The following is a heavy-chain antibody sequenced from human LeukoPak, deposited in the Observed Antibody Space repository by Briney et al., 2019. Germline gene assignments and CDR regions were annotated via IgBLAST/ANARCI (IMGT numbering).Heavy chain of an antibody. Sequence: ASVKVSCKASGGTFSTSAISWVRQAPGQGLEWMGGIIPFFVTPNYAQKFQGRVTITADESTSTAYMELSSLRSEDTAMYYCARVGGSYHFDYWGQGTLVTVSS. J-gene: IGHJ4*02. CDR1: GGTFSTSA. CDR2: IIPFFVTP. V-gene: IGHV1-69*13. CDR3: ARVGGSYHFDY. D-gene: IGHD1-26*01.